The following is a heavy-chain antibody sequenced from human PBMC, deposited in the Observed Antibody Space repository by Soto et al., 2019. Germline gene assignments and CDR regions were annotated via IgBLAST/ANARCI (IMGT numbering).Heavy chain of an antibody. Sequence: QVQLVQSGAEVKKPGASVKVSCKASGYTFTSYGIRWVRQAPGQGLEWMGCISADNGNTNYAQKGKGRVPMTTATSARPAYMELRRLGTDDTAVSSCARDTRRYGMDVWGQGTTVTVSS. V-gene: IGHV1-18*01. CDR1: GYTFTSYG. CDR3: ARDTRRYGMDV. J-gene: IGHJ6*02. CDR2: ISADNGNT.